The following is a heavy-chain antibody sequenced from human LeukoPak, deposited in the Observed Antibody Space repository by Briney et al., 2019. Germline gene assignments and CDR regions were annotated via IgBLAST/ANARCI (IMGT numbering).Heavy chain of an antibody. J-gene: IGHJ6*02. CDR3: ARQQMIRYYGLDF. D-gene: IGHD3-16*01. V-gene: IGHV5-10-1*01. CDR2: IDPSDSYT. Sequence: AESLKIFCNGCGYYTTSYWITRVRQMPGKGLEWMGRIDPSDSYTNYSPSFQGHVTISAAKSISTAYLQWIRLEASDADMCYCARQQMIRYYGLDFWGQGTTVTVSS. CDR1: GYYTTSYW.